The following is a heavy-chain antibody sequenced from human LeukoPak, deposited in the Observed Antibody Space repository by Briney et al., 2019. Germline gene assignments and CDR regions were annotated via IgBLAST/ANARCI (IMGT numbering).Heavy chain of an antibody. CDR1: EFSVGSNY. Sequence: GGSLRLSCAASEFSVGSNYMTWVRQAPGKGLEWVSLIYSGGSTYYADSVKGRFTISRDNSKNTLYLQMNSLRAEDTAVYYCARDRDYYYDSSGYYFAQYYYYYYMDVWGKGTTVTVSS. V-gene: IGHV3-66*01. CDR3: ARDRDYYYDSSGYYFAQYYYYYYMDV. J-gene: IGHJ6*03. CDR2: IYSGGST. D-gene: IGHD3-22*01.